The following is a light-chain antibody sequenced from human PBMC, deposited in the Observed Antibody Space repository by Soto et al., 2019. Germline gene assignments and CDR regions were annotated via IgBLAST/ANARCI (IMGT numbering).Light chain of an antibody. CDR2: DAS. CDR1: QSITSN. Sequence: DIQMTQSPASLSASQGDRVTITCRASQSITSNLAWYHQKPGKVPKFLIYDASSRPSGVPARFSGSGSGTEFTLTISSLQPDDFAPYYCQHYNNCSVAFGQGTKVDIK. J-gene: IGKJ1*01. V-gene: IGKV1-5*01. CDR3: QHYNNCSVA.